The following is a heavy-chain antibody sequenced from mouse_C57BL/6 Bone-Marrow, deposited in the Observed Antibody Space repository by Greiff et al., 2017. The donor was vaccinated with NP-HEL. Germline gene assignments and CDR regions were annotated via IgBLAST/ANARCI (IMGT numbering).Heavy chain of an antibody. CDR1: GFTFSDAW. Sequence: EVKLVESGGGLVQPGGSMKLSCAASGFTFSDAWMDWVRQSPEKGLEWVAEIRNKANNHATYYAESVKGRFTISRDDSKSSVYLQMNSLRAEDTGIYYCTVNWGRFAYWGQGTLVTVSA. D-gene: IGHD4-1*01. V-gene: IGHV6-6*01. CDR3: TVNWGRFAY. CDR2: IRNKANNHAT. J-gene: IGHJ3*01.